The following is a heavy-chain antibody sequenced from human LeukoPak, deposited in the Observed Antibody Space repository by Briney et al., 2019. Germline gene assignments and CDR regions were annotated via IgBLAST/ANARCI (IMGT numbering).Heavy chain of an antibody. J-gene: IGHJ4*02. CDR3: ARDEGIAVAGVFDY. D-gene: IGHD6-19*01. CDR1: GGTFSSYA. V-gene: IGHV1-69*04. CDR2: IIPIFGIA. Sequence: SVKVSCKASGGTFSSYAISWVRRAPGQGLEWMGRIIPIFGIANYAQKFQGRVTITADKSTSTAYMELSSLRSEDTAVCYCARDEGIAVAGVFDYWGQGTLVTVSS.